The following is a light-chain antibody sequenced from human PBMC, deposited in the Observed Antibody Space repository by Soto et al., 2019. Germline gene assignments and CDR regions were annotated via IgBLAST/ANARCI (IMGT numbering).Light chain of an antibody. CDR3: QQRSNWPRT. J-gene: IGKJ2*01. V-gene: IGKV3-11*01. CDR1: QSVRSY. CDR2: DAS. Sequence: EIVLTQSPATLSLSPGESATLSCRASQSVRSYLAWYQQKPGQAPRLLIYDASNRATGIPARFSGSGSGTDFTLPISSLEPEDFAVYYCQQRSNWPRTFGQGTKLEIK.